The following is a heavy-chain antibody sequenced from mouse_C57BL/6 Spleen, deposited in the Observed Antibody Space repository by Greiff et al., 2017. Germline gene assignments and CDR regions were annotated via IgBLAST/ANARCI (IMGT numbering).Heavy chain of an antibody. J-gene: IGHJ4*01. CDR2: INPYNGGT. V-gene: IGHV1-19*01. Sequence: EVQLQESGPVLVKPGASVKMSCKASGYTFTDYYMNWVKQSHGKSLEWIGVINPYNGGTSYNQKFKGKATLTVDKSSSTAYMELNSLTSEDSAVYYCARGGPYYEYAMDYWGQGTSVTVSS. CDR1: GYTFTDYY. D-gene: IGHD2-10*01. CDR3: ARGGPYYEYAMDY.